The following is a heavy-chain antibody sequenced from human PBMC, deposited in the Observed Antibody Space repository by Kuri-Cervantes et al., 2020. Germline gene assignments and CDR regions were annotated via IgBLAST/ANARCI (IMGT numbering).Heavy chain of an antibody. CDR3: ARDSGFGIFGVVTYYFDY. J-gene: IGHJ4*02. Sequence: GESLKISCAASGFTFSNYNMNWVRQAPGKGLEWVAVIWYDGSNKYYADSVKGRFTISRENSKNTLYLQMNSLRAEDTAVYYCARDSGFGIFGVVTYYFDYWGQGTLVTDSS. V-gene: IGHV3-33*08. CDR2: IWYDGSNK. D-gene: IGHD3-3*01. CDR1: GFTFSNYN.